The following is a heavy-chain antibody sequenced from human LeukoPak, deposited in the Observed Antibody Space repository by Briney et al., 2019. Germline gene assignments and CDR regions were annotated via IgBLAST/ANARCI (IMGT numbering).Heavy chain of an antibody. V-gene: IGHV4-59*01. J-gene: IGHJ5*02. D-gene: IGHD5-12*01. CDR1: GGSISSYY. Sequence: SETLSLTCTVSGGSISSYYWSWIRQPPGKGLEWIGYIYYSGSTNYNPSLKSRVTISVDTSKNQFSLKLSSVTAADTAVYYCARDLRLQGDNWFDPWGQGTLVTVSS. CDR3: ARDLRLQGDNWFDP. CDR2: IYYSGST.